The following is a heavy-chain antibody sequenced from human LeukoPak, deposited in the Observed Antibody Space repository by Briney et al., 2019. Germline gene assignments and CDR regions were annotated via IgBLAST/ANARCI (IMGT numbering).Heavy chain of an antibody. CDR3: TMVRGVTSWRLDY. Sequence: SVKVSCKASGGTFSSYAISWVRQAPGQGLEWMGTIIPIFGTANYAQKFQGRVTITTDESTSTAYMELSSLRSEDTAVYYCTMVRGVTSWRLDYWGQGTLVTVSS. CDR2: IIPIFGTA. D-gene: IGHD3-10*01. V-gene: IGHV1-69*05. J-gene: IGHJ4*02. CDR1: GGTFSSYA.